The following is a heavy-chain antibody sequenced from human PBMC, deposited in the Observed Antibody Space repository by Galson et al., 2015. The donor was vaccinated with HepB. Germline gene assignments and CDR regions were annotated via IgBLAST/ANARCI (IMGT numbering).Heavy chain of an antibody. CDR2: IRNKRDGGTT. Sequence: SLRLSCAVSGFTFGDYGVTWVRQAPGKGLEWVGFIRNKRDGGTTNYAESVKDRFTISRDDSESIAYLQMSSVTTEDTAVYYCTRTTNPGGSGYPYYDYWGQGTLVTVSS. CDR1: GFTFGDYG. J-gene: IGHJ4*02. D-gene: IGHD6-25*01. CDR3: TRTTNPGGSGYPYYDY. V-gene: IGHV3-49*04.